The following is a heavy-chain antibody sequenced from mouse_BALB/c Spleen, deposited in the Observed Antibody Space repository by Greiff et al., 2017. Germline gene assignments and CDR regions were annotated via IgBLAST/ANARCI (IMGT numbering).Heavy chain of an antibody. V-gene: IGHV5-6*02. CDR2: ISSGGSYT. CDR1: GFTFSSYG. Sequence: EVKLVESGGDLVKPGGSLKLSCAASGFTFSSYGMSWVRQTPDKRLEWVATISSGGSYTYYPDSVKGRFTISRDNAKNTLYLQMSSLKSEDTAMYYCARREGYAMDYWGQGTSVTVSS. CDR3: ARREGYAMDY. J-gene: IGHJ4*01.